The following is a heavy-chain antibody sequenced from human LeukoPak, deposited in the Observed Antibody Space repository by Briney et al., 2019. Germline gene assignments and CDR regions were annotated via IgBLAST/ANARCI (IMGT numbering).Heavy chain of an antibody. CDR3: ARESNYDYVWGSYRYTPTLGY. CDR1: GFTFSSYS. V-gene: IGHV3-48*02. D-gene: IGHD3-16*02. J-gene: IGHJ4*02. CDR2: ISSSSSTI. Sequence: GGSLRLSCAASGFTFSSYSMNCVRQAPGKGLEWVSYISSSSSTIYYADSVKGRFTISRDNAKNSLYLQMNSLRDEDTAVYYCARESNYDYVWGSYRYTPTLGYWGQGTLVTVSS.